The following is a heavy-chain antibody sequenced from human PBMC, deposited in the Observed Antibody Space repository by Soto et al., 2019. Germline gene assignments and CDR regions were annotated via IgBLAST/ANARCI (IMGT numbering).Heavy chain of an antibody. D-gene: IGHD1-26*01. V-gene: IGHV1-69*13. J-gene: IGHJ4*02. CDR3: ASDFGGSYYFDY. CDR2: IIPIFGTA. CDR1: GGTFSSYA. Sequence: SVKVSCKASGGTFSSYAIIWVRQAPGQGLEWMGGIIPIFGTANYAQKFQGRVTITADESTSTAYMELSSLRSEDTAVYYCASDFGGSYYFDYWGQGTLVTVSS.